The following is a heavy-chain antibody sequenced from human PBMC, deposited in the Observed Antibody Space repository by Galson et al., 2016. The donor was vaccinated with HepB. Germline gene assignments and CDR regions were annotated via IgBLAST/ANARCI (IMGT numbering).Heavy chain of an antibody. Sequence: SVKVSCKASGYTFIGYYIHWVRQAPGQGLEWMGWINPNSGGTDYAQKFQGRVTMTRDTSISTAYMELGRLRSDDTAVYYCARGYCSGGSCYSPWDKNWFDPWGQGTLVTVSS. CDR3: ARGYCSGGSCYSPWDKNWFDP. D-gene: IGHD2-15*01. CDR1: GYTFIGYY. J-gene: IGHJ5*02. V-gene: IGHV1-2*02. CDR2: INPNSGGT.